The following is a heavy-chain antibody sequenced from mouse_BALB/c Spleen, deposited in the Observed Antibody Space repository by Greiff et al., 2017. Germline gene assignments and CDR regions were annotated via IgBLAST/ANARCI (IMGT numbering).Heavy chain of an antibody. V-gene: IGHV1-69*02. CDR1: GYTFTSYW. Sequence: QVQLQQPGAELVKPGASVKLSCKASGYTFTSYWMHWVKQRPGQGLEWIGEIDPSDSYTNYNQKFKGKATLTVDKSSSTAYMQLSSLTSEDSAVYYCARSFYYGNHAMDDWGQGTSVTVSA. J-gene: IGHJ4*01. CDR3: ARSFYYGNHAMDD. D-gene: IGHD2-1*01. CDR2: IDPSDSYT.